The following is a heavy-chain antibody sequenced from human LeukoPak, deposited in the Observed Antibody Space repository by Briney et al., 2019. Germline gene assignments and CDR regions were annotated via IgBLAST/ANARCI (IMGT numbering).Heavy chain of an antibody. J-gene: IGHJ5*02. CDR1: GGTFSSYT. CDR2: IIPILGIA. V-gene: IGHV1-69*04. CDR3: ARDQGCSSTSCHDGWFDP. D-gene: IGHD2-2*01. Sequence: GASVKVSCKASGGTFSSYTISWVRQAPGQGLEWMGRIIPILGIANYAQKFQGRVTITADKSTSTAYMELSSLRSEDTAVYYCARDQGCSSTSCHDGWFDPWGQGTLVTASS.